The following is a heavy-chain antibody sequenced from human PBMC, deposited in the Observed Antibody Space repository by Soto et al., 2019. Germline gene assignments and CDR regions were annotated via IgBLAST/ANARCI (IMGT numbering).Heavy chain of an antibody. D-gene: IGHD2-2*02. CDR1: GDTLTSYS. V-gene: IGHV1-46*03. CDR2: INPSGGST. J-gene: IGHJ4*02. Sequence: ASVKASCKASGDTLTSYSMHWVRQAPGQGLEWMGIINPSGGSTSYAQKFQGRVTMTRDTSTSTVYMELSSLRSEDTAVYYCATYTLGVFDYWGQGTLVTVSS. CDR3: ATYTLGVFDY.